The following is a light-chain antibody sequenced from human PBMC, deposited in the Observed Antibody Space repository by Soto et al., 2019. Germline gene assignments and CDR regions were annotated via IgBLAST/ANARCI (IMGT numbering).Light chain of an antibody. CDR1: QSISSW. CDR3: QQYNSYTYT. J-gene: IGKJ2*01. V-gene: IGKV1-5*03. Sequence: DIQMTQSPSTLSASVGDRVTITCRASQSISSWLAWYQQKPGKAPKLLIYKASSLESGVPSRFSGSGSGTEFPLTITSLQPDDFAPYYCQQYNSYTYTFAQGPSWRSN. CDR2: KAS.